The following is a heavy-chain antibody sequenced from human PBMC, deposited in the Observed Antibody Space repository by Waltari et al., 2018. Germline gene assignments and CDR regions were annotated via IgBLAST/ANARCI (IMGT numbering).Heavy chain of an antibody. V-gene: IGHV3-23*01. J-gene: IGHJ4*02. D-gene: IGHD1-1*01. Sequence: DVQLLESGGGLAQTGGALRLSCAAPGFTLSTYAMAWVRQAPGKGLEWFAESSCTGYNTYYADSGKGRFTISRDKYKNTLYLEMNNLRAEDTAVYFCARDCYNWIPFDCWGQGTLVTVSS. CDR2: SSCTGYNT. CDR3: ARDCYNWIPFDC. CDR1: GFTLSTYA.